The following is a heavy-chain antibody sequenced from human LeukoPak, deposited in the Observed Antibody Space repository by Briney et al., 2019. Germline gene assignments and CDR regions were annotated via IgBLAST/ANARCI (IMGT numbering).Heavy chain of an antibody. CDR2: INQDGRVK. CDR3: AGDSQASWTYSVDY. CDR1: GFTFSNYW. Sequence: GGSLRLSCVVSGFTFSNYWMSWVRQAPGQGLEWVANINQDGRVKYYLDSVKGRFTISRDNAKNSLYLQMNSLRAEDTAIYYCAGDSQASWTYSVDYWGQGTLVTVSS. D-gene: IGHD3-10*01. J-gene: IGHJ4*02. V-gene: IGHV3-7*05.